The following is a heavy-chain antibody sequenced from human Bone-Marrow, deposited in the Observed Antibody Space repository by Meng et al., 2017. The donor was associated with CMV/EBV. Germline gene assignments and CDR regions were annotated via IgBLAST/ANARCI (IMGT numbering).Heavy chain of an antibody. D-gene: IGHD3-3*01. Sequence: GESLKISCAPSGFTLSGYWMSWVRQPPGKGLEWVANIKYYGSEIDYVDSVEGRFTTSRDNAKNSLYLQMNSLRVEDTAVYYCARGTLRRRDSWGQGTLVTVSS. CDR2: IKYYGSEI. J-gene: IGHJ5*01. CDR3: ARGTLRRRDS. CDR1: GFTLSGYW. V-gene: IGHV3-7*01.